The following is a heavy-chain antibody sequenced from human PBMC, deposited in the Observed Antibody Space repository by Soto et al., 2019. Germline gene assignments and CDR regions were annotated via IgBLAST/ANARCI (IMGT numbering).Heavy chain of an antibody. D-gene: IGHD2-2*01. CDR2: INHSGST. V-gene: IGHV4-34*01. CDR1: GGSFSGYY. Sequence: PSETLSLTCAVYGGSFSGYYWSWIRQPPGKGLEWIGDINHSGSTNYNPSLKSRVTISVDTSKNQFSLKLSSVTAADTAVYYCARSILVPAAIPNWFDPWGQGTLVTVSS. J-gene: IGHJ5*02. CDR3: ARSILVPAAIPNWFDP.